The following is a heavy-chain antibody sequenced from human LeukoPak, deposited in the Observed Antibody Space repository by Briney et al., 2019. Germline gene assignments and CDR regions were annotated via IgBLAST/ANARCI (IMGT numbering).Heavy chain of an antibody. CDR2: ISFDGSDK. D-gene: IGHD3-10*01. CDR3: ARDARISYYFGSGSYYFPDY. V-gene: IGHV3-30*04. J-gene: IGHJ4*02. Sequence: PGGSLRLSCAASGFTFSTSSMNWVRQAPGKGLEWVAVISFDGSDKFYADSVKGRFTISRDNSRNTLYLQMNSLRAEDTAVYYCARDARISYYFGSGSYYFPDYWGQGTLVTVSS. CDR1: GFTFSTSS.